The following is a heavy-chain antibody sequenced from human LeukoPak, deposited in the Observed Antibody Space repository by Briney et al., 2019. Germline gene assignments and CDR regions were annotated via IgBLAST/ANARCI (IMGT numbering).Heavy chain of an antibody. V-gene: IGHV4-61*02. Sequence: PSETLSLTCTVSGGSISSGSYYWSWIRQPAGKGLEWIGRIYTSGGTNYNPSLKSRVTISVDTSKNQFSLKLSSVTAADTAVYYCAREAWVSGSFFFDYWGQGTLVTVSS. CDR1: GGSISSGSYY. D-gene: IGHD1-26*01. J-gene: IGHJ4*02. CDR2: IYTSGGT. CDR3: AREAWVSGSFFFDY.